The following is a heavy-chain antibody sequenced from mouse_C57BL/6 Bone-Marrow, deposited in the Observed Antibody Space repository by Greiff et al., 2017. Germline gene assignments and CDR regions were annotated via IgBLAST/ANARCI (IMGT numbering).Heavy chain of an antibody. CDR2: IYPRSGNT. D-gene: IGHD2-3*01. J-gene: IGHJ2*01. CDR1: GYTFTSYG. Sequence: QVQLQQSGAELARPGASVKLSCKASGYTFTSYGISWVKQRTGQGLELIGEIYPRSGNTYYNEKFKGKATLTADKSSSTAYMELRSLTSEDSAVYFCARRLYDGCGYWGQGTTRTVSS. V-gene: IGHV1-81*01. CDR3: ARRLYDGCGY.